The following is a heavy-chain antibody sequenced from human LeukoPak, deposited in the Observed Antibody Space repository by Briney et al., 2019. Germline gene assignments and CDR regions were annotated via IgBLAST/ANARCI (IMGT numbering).Heavy chain of an antibody. CDR1: GFTFSTYT. V-gene: IGHV3-21*01. Sequence: GGSLRLSCAASGFTFSTYTITWVRQAPGKGLEWVSSISSSSSYIYYADSVKGRFTISRDNAKNTLYLQMNSLRAEDTAVYYCARDYGDYSRGYYYYYMDVWGKGTTVTISS. D-gene: IGHD4-17*01. CDR3: ARDYGDYSRGYYYYYMDV. CDR2: ISSSSSYI. J-gene: IGHJ6*03.